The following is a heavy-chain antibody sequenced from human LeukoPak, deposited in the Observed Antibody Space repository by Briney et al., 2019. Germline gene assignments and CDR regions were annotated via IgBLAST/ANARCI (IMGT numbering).Heavy chain of an antibody. D-gene: IGHD3-10*01. CDR2: IYPGDSDT. J-gene: IGHJ5*02. CDR3: ARKLSSMGSGSSFDP. CDR1: GYIYTSYW. Sequence: GESLKISCHSSGYIYTSYWIGWVRQMPGKGLEWMGIIYPGDSDTRYSPSFQGQVTISADKSISTAYLQWSSLKASDTAMYYCARKLSSMGSGSSFDPWGQGTLVTVSS. V-gene: IGHV5-51*01.